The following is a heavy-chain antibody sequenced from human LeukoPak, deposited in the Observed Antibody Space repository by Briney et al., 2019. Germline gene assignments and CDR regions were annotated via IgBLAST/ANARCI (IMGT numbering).Heavy chain of an antibody. V-gene: IGHV4-34*01. J-gene: IGHJ6*04. CDR1: VGSFSGYY. CDR3: ARAGCSSTSFYSHYYYYGMDV. Sequence: SETLSLTCAVYVGSFSGYYWSWIRQPPGRGLEGIGEINHSGSTNYNPSLKSRVTISVDTSKNQFSLKLSSVPAADTAVYYCARAGCSSTSFYSHYYYYGMDVWGKGTTVTVSS. CDR2: INHSGST. D-gene: IGHD2-2*01.